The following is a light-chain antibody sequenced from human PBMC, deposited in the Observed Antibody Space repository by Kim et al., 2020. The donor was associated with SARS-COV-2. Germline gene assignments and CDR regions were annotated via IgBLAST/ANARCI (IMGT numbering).Light chain of an antibody. CDR3: QQRSDWYT. CDR2: DAS. CDR1: QGVGTY. J-gene: IGKJ2*01. Sequence: LSLSPGERATLSCRASQGVGTYLAWYQHKPGQAPRLLIYDASNRATGVPARFSGSGSGPDFTLTITSLEPEDFAVYYCQQRSDWYTFGQGTKLEI. V-gene: IGKV3-11*01.